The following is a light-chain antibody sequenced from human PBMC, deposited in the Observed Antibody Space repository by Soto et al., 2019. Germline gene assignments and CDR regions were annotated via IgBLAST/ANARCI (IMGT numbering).Light chain of an antibody. J-gene: IGKJ2*01. CDR3: RQYNYWPRT. V-gene: IGKV3-15*01. CDR1: QSVSSS. CDR2: GAS. Sequence: ETVMTQSPTTLSVSPGERATLSCRASQSVSSSLAWYQQKPGQAPRLHIYGASARATGIPARFTGSGSGTEFTLTIRSLQSEDFAAYYCRQYNYWPRTFGQGTKV.